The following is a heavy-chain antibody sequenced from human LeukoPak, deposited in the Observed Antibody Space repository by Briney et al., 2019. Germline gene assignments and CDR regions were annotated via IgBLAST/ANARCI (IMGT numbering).Heavy chain of an antibody. V-gene: IGHV4-39*01. CDR1: GGSISSSSYY. CDR3: AGYFGELLGGGRYYYYGMGV. D-gene: IGHD3-10*01. Sequence: SETLSLTCTVSGGSISSSSYYWGWIRQPPGKGLEWIGSIYYSGSTYYNPSLKSRVTISVDTSKNQFSLKLSSVTAADTAVYYCAGYFGELLGGGRYYYYGMGVWGQGTTVTVSS. CDR2: IYYSGST. J-gene: IGHJ6*02.